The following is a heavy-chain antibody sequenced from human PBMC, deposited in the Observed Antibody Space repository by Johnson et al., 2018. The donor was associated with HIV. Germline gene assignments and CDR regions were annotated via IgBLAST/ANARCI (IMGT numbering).Heavy chain of an antibody. CDR1: GFSFDDYA. V-gene: IGHV3-9*01. Sequence: EVQLVESGGGLVQPGRSLRLSCADSGFSFDDYAMHWVRQAPGKGLEWVSGISWNSGSIGYADSVKGRFTISRDNARYSLYLQMNSLRAEDTAVYYCARELPSYDILAGPGAFDIGGQGTMVTV. CDR2: ISWNSGSI. J-gene: IGHJ3*02. D-gene: IGHD3-9*01. CDR3: ARELPSYDILAGPGAFDI.